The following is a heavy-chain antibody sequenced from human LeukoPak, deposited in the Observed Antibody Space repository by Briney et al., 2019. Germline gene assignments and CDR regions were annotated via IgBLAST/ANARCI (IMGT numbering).Heavy chain of an antibody. J-gene: IGHJ6*03. Sequence: SETLSLTCTVSGGSISSSSYYWGWIRQPPGKGLEWIGSIYYSGSTYCNPSLKSRVTISVDRSKNQFSLKLSSVTAADTAVYYCARHPLYYYYYMDVWGKGTTVTVSS. CDR3: ARHPLYYYYYMDV. CDR2: IYYSGST. V-gene: IGHV4-39*01. CDR1: GGSISSSSYY.